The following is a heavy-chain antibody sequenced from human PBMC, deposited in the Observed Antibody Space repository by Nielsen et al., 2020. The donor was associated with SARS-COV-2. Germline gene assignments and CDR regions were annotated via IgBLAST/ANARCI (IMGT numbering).Heavy chain of an antibody. J-gene: IGHJ4*02. CDR1: GFTFSSYS. CDR3: FRPSDY. Sequence: GESLKISCAASGFTFSSYSMNWVRQAPGKGLEWVSSVSSSSSYIYYADSVKGRFTISRDNSKNTLSLQVNSLRAEDTAIYYCFRPSDYWGQGTLVTVSS. V-gene: IGHV3-21*04. CDR2: VSSSSSYI.